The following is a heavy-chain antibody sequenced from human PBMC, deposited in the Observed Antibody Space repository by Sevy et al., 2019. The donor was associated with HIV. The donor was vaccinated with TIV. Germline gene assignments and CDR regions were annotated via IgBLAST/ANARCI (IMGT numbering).Heavy chain of an antibody. V-gene: IGHV3-66*01. CDR3: ARGKSGYGYALNY. J-gene: IGHJ4*02. D-gene: IGHD5-18*01. Sequence: GGSLRLSCAASGFTVNSNYMTWVRQAPGKGLEGVSVIHSYDTTYHADSVRDRFTISRDNFKNTRYLHMSSQKAEDTAVDYCARGKSGYGYALNYWGQGTLVTVSS. CDR2: IHSYDTT. CDR1: GFTVNSNY.